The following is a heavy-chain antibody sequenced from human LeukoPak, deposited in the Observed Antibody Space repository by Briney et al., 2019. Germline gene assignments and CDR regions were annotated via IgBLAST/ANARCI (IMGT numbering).Heavy chain of an antibody. CDR2: ISAYTGNT. V-gene: IGHV1-18*01. CDR3: ARHPIEYYYDTAGSPYFQY. CDR1: GYTFTSYG. D-gene: IGHD3-22*01. J-gene: IGHJ1*01. Sequence: ASVKVSCKASGYTFTSYGINWVRQAPGQGLEWMGWISAYTGNTNYAQKLPGRVTMTTDTSTSTAYMELRSLRSDDTAVYYCARHPIEYYYDTAGSPYFQYWGQGTLATVSS.